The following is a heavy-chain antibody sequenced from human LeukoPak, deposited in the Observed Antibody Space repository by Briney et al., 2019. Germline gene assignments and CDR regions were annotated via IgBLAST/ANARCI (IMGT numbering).Heavy chain of an antibody. CDR3: AKDAPLYSSSWYGNFDY. CDR2: IRYDGSNK. V-gene: IGHV3-30*02. J-gene: IGHJ4*02. D-gene: IGHD6-13*01. Sequence: GGSLRLSCAASGFTFSSCGMHWVRQAPGKGLEWVAFIRYDGSNKYYADSVKGRFTISRDNSKNTLYLQMNSLRAEDTAVYYCAKDAPLYSSSWYGNFDYWGQGTLVTVSS. CDR1: GFTFSSCG.